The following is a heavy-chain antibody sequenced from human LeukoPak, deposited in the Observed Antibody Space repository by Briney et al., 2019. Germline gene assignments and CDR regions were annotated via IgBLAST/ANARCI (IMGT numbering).Heavy chain of an antibody. CDR3: ARDSAGDPDY. V-gene: IGHV1-3*01. D-gene: IGHD6-13*01. CDR2: INAGNGNT. CDR1: GYTFTRYA. Sequence: ATVKVSCKASGYTFTRYAMHWVRKAPGQRLEWMGWINAGNGNTKYSQQLQGRVTITRDTSASTAYMELSSLRSEDTAVYYCARDSAGDPDYWGQGTLVTVSS. J-gene: IGHJ4*02.